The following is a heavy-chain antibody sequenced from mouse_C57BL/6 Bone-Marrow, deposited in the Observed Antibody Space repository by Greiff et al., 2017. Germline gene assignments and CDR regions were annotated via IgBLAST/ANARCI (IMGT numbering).Heavy chain of an antibody. D-gene: IGHD1-1*01. CDR3: ARSYTIYYYFDY. CDR1: GYTFTNYP. V-gene: IGHV1-47*01. CDR2: IHPNNDDT. J-gene: IGHJ4*01. Sequence: QVQLQQSGAELVKPGASVKMSCKASGYTFTNYPIDWMKQNHGKSLEWIGNIHPNNDDTKYNEKFKGKATLTVDKSSNTAYLQLSRLTSDDSAVYYGARSYTIYYYFDYWGQGTTVTVSS.